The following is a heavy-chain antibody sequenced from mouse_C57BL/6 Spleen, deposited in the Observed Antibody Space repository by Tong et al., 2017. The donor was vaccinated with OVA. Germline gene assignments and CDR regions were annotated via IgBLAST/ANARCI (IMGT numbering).Heavy chain of an antibody. CDR1: GYAFSSYW. CDR2: IDPNSGGT. J-gene: IGHJ2*01. V-gene: IGHV1-72*01. D-gene: IGHD2-5*01. CDR3: AREVDSNYYFDY. Sequence: VQLQESGPELVKPGASVKISCKASGYAFSSYWMHWVKKRPGRGLEWIGRIDPNSGGTKYNEKFKSKATLTVDKPSSTAYMQLSSLTSEDSAVYYCAREVDSNYYFDYWGQGTTLTVSS.